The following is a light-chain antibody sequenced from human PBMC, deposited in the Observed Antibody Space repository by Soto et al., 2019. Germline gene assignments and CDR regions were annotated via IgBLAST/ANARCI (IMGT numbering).Light chain of an antibody. V-gene: IGLV2-23*02. CDR2: EAS. CDR3: SSFAGSATFV. CDR1: SSDIGGYNL. Sequence: QSVLTQPASVSGSPGQSITISCTGSSSDIGGYNLVSWYQQHPGKAPRLMIYEASKRPSGVSDRFSGSRSGNTASLTISALQAEDEADYSCSSFAGSATFVFGGGTKLTVL. J-gene: IGLJ2*01.